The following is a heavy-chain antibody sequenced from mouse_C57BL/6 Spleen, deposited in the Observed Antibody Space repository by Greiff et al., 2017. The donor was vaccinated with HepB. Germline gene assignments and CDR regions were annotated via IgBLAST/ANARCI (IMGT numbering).Heavy chain of an antibody. V-gene: IGHV1-64*01. D-gene: IGHD2-3*01. J-gene: IGHJ4*01. CDR2: IHPNSGST. Sequence: QVQLKQPGAELVKPGASVKLSCKASGYTFTSYWMHWVKQRPGQGLEWIGMIHPNSGSTNYNEKFKSKATLTVDKSSSTAYMQLSSLTSEDSAVYYCARYGYYAGSYAMDYWGQGTSVTVSS. CDR3: ARYGYYAGSYAMDY. CDR1: GYTFTSYW.